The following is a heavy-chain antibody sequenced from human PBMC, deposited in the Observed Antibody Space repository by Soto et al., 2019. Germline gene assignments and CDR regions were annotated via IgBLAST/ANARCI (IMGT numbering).Heavy chain of an antibody. D-gene: IGHD6-19*01. V-gene: IGHV3-48*03. CDR1: GFTFSSYE. CDR3: AKNGGYSSGWYLYYYYGMDV. CDR2: ISSSGSTI. Sequence: PGGSLRLSCAASGFTFSSYEMNWVRQAPGKGLEWVSYISSSGSTIYYADSVKGRFTISRDNAKNSLYLQMNSLRAEDTAVYYCAKNGGYSSGWYLYYYYGMDVWGQGTTVTVSS. J-gene: IGHJ6*02.